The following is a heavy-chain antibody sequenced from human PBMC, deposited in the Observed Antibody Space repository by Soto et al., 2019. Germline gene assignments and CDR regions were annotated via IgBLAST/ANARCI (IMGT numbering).Heavy chain of an antibody. D-gene: IGHD1-1*01. J-gene: IGHJ6*02. CDR1: GFTFSSYG. V-gene: IGHV3-33*01. Sequence: QVQLVESGGGVVQPGRSLRLSCAASGFTFSSYGMHWVRQAPGKGLEWVAVIWYDGSNKYYAASVKGRFTLSRDNSKNTLYLQMNSLRAEDTAVYYCARDFFYKRPYYYGMDVCGQGTTVTVSS. CDR3: ARDFFYKRPYYYGMDV. CDR2: IWYDGSNK.